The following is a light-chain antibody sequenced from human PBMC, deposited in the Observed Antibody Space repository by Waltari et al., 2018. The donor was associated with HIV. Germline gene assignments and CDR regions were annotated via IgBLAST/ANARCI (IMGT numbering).Light chain of an antibody. J-gene: IGLJ2*01. CDR1: NIGSKS. CDR2: DDG. Sequence: SYVLTQPPSVSVAPGQTARITCGGNNIGSKSVHWYQQKPGQAPVLVVYDDGDRPSGIPGRVSGSNSGNTATLTISRVEAGDEADYYCQVWDSSSDPVVFGGGTKLTVL. V-gene: IGLV3-21*02. CDR3: QVWDSSSDPVV.